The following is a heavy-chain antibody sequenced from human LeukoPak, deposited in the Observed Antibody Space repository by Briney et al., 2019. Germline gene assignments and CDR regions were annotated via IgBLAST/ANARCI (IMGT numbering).Heavy chain of an antibody. CDR3: ARSIMGGGAFDY. CDR1: GFTFSSYW. J-gene: IGHJ4*02. V-gene: IGHV3-7*03. CDR2: IKEDGSEK. Sequence: GGSLRLSCAASGFTFSSYWLNWVRQTPGKGLEWVANIKEDGSEKYHVDSVKGRFTISRDNARSSLYLQMNSLRAEDTALYYCARSIMGGGAFDYWGQGTRVTVSS. D-gene: IGHD3-10*01.